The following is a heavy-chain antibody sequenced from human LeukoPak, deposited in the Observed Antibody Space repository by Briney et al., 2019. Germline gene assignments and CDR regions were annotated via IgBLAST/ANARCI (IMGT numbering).Heavy chain of an antibody. J-gene: IGHJ4*02. CDR3: AKRITVAAGYYFDS. D-gene: IGHD6-19*01. V-gene: IGHV3-23*01. CDR2: ISGGGGNT. CDR1: GFTFSSFA. Sequence: GGSLRLSCVGSGFTFSSFAMSWVRQAPGKGLEWVSSISGGGGNTYYADSVKGRFTISGDDSKNMQFLQMNSLRPEDTAVYFCAKRITVAAGYYFDSWGQGTLVTVSS.